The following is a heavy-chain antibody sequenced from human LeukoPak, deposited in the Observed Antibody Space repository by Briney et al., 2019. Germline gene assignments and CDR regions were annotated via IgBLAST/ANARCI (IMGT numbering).Heavy chain of an antibody. D-gene: IGHD3-10*01. CDR2: IYYSGST. V-gene: IGHV4-61*01. Sequence: SETLSLTCTVSGGSISSSSYYWRWLRQPPGKGLEWRGYIYYSGSTNYNPSLKSRVTISVDTSKNQFSLKLSSVTAADTAVYYCARDYYGPQRGWFGPWGQGTLVTVSS. CDR3: ARDYYGPQRGWFGP. J-gene: IGHJ5*02. CDR1: GGSISSSSYY.